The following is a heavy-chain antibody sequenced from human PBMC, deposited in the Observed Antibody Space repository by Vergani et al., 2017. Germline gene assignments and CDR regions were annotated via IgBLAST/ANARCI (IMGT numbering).Heavy chain of an antibody. D-gene: IGHD2-15*01. CDR3: ARVIGGSCYRCWYFDL. J-gene: IGHJ2*01. CDR1: GGSFSGYY. CDR2: INHSGST. Sequence: QVQLQQWGAGLLKPSETLSLTCAVYGGSFSGYYWSWIRQPPGKGLEWIGEINHSGSTNYNPSLKSRVTISVDKSKNQFSLKLSSVTAADTAVYYCARVIGGSCYRCWYFDLWGRGTLVTVSS. V-gene: IGHV4-34*01.